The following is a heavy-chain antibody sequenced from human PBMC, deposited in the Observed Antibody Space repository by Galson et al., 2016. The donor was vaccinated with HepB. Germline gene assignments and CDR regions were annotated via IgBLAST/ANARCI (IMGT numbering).Heavy chain of an antibody. Sequence: SETLSLTCTVSGGSISGSSYYWGWIRLPPGKGLEWIGSIYYSGSTYYNPSLKSRVTISVDTSKNQFSLKLSSVTAADTAVYYCARQGDPLIPWIQLWLPVYWGQGTLVTVSS. V-gene: IGHV4-39*01. D-gene: IGHD5-18*01. J-gene: IGHJ4*02. CDR1: GGSISGSSYY. CDR2: IYYSGST. CDR3: ARQGDPLIPWIQLWLPVY.